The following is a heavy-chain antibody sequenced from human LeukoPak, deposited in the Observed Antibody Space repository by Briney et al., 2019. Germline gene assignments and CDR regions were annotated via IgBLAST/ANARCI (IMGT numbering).Heavy chain of an antibody. CDR2: IYYSGST. Sequence: PSETLSLTCTVSGGSISSSSYYWGWIRQPPGKGLEWIGSIYYSGSTYYNPSLKSRVTISVDTSKNQFSLKLSSVTAADTAVYYCARVGDSGLAGGTYYYYYGMDVWGQGTTATVSS. CDR3: ARVGDSGLAGGTYYYYYGMDV. J-gene: IGHJ6*02. CDR1: GGSISSSSYY. V-gene: IGHV4-39*01. D-gene: IGHD2-21*01.